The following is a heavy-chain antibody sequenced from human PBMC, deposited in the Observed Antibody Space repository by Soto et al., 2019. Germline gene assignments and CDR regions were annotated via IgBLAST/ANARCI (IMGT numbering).Heavy chain of an antibody. V-gene: IGHV1-2*02. CDR3: ARDLYDYVWGSYRSYYCDY. Sequence: QVQLVQSGAEVKKPGASVKVSCKASGYTFTGYYMHWVRQAPGQGLEWMGWINPNSGGTNYAQKFQGGVTMTRDTSSSTAYMELSRLRSDDTAVYYCARDLYDYVWGSYRSYYCDYWGQGTLVTVSS. D-gene: IGHD3-16*02. J-gene: IGHJ4*02. CDR1: GYTFTGYY. CDR2: INPNSGGT.